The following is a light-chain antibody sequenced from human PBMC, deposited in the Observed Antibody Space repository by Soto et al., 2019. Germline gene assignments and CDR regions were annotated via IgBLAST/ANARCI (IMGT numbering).Light chain of an antibody. J-gene: IGLJ1*01. V-gene: IGLV2-14*03. CDR2: DVS. CDR1: SSDVVGYNY. CDR3: SSYTSISSPLYV. Sequence: QSALNQPASVSGSPGQSITISCTGTSSDVVGYNYVSWYQQYPGKAPKLMIYDVSYRPPGVSNRFSGSKSGNTASLTISGLQAEDEADYYCSSYTSISSPLYVFGTGTKVTVL.